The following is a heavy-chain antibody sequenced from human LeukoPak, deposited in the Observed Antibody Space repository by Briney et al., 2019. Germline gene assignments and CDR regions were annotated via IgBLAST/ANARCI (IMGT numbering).Heavy chain of an antibody. J-gene: IGHJ6*03. D-gene: IGHD4-11*01. CDR2: IRHSGSN. Sequence: SETLSLTCTVSGFSITSGYFWGWIRQPPGKGLEWIGNIRHSGSNYYNPSLKSRVTISVDTSKNQFSLKVTSVTAADTAVYYCARSPLYNNRNYYYFYMDVWGKGTTVTVSS. V-gene: IGHV4-38-2*02. CDR1: GFSITSGYF. CDR3: ARSPLYNNRNYYYFYMDV.